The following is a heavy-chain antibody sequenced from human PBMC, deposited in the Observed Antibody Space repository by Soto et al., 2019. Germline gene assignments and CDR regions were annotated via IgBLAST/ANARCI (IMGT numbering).Heavy chain of an antibody. CDR1: GGTFSGYA. V-gene: IGHV1-69*01. J-gene: IGHJ1*01. D-gene: IGHD1-20*01. CDR2: IIPIFGIT. CDR3: ARDPRSITGTTSSEDFQF. Sequence: QAHLMQSGAEVKKPGSSVKVSCKASGGTFSGYAISWVRQRPGRGLEWMGGIIPIFGITTYAEKFQGRITLAADVSTGTAFMDLRSLISEDTAVYYCARDPRSITGTTSSEDFQFWGPGTLVSVSS.